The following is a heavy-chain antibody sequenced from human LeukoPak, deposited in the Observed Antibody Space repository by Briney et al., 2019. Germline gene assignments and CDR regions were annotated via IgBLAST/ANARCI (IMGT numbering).Heavy chain of an antibody. Sequence: SETLSLTCTVSGGSISSSSYYWGWIRQPPGKGLEWIGSIYYSRSTYYNPSLKSRVTISVDTSKNQFSLKLSSVTAADTAVYYCARGRGLRFLGRQPGYFDYWGQGTLVTVSS. CDR2: IYYSRST. CDR1: GGSISSSSYY. J-gene: IGHJ4*02. CDR3: ARGRGLRFLGRQPGYFDY. D-gene: IGHD3-3*01. V-gene: IGHV4-39*01.